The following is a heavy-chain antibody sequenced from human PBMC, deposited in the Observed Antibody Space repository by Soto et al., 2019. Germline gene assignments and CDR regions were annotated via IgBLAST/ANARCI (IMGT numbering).Heavy chain of an antibody. Sequence: GGSLRLSCAASGFTFSSYAMSWVRQAPGKGLEWVSAISGSGGSTYYADSVKGRFTISRDNSKNTLYLQMNSLRAEDTAVYYCAKEPWVDKYYYYYGMDVWGQGTTVTVSS. V-gene: IGHV3-23*01. CDR2: ISGSGGST. CDR1: GFTFSSYA. CDR3: AKEPWVDKYYYYYGMDV. D-gene: IGHD7-27*01. J-gene: IGHJ6*02.